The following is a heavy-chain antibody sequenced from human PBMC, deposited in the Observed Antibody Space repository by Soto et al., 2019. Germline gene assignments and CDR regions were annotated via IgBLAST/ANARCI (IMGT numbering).Heavy chain of an antibody. V-gene: IGHV1-18*01. D-gene: IGHD1-1*01. CDR1: GYAFTTYG. CDR2: ISAHNGNT. CDR3: ARGRYGDY. J-gene: IGHJ4*02. Sequence: QVHLVQSGAEVKKPGASVQVSCKGSGYAFTTYGITWVRQATGQGLEWMGWISAHNGNTNYAQKLQGRVTVTRDTSTSTAYMELRSLRSDDTAVYYCARGRYGDYWGQGALVTVSS.